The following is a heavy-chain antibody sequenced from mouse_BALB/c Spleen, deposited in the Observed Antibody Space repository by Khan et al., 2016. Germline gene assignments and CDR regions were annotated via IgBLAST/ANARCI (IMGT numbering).Heavy chain of an antibody. CDR1: GFTFRSFG. V-gene: IGHV5-17*02. D-gene: IGHD1-1*02. Sequence: EVELVESGGGLVQPGRSRKLSCAASGFTFRSFGMHWVRQAPEKGLEWVAYISSGASTIYYTDTVKGRFTISRDNPKNTLFLQMTSLRSEDTAMYYCSRGSIYALDYWGQGTSVTVSS. CDR3: SRGSIYALDY. CDR2: ISSGASTI. J-gene: IGHJ4*01.